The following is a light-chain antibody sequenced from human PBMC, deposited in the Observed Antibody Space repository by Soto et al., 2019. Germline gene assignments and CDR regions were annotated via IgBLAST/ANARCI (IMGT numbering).Light chain of an antibody. Sequence: IVLTQSPATLSLSPGKRATLSCRASQSVSSNLAWYQQKPGQAPRLLIYGASTRATGIPARFSGSGSGTEFTLTISSLQPDDFATYYCQHYNSYSEAFGQGTKVDIK. V-gene: IGKV3-15*01. CDR1: QSVSSN. CDR3: QHYNSYSEA. J-gene: IGKJ1*01. CDR2: GAS.